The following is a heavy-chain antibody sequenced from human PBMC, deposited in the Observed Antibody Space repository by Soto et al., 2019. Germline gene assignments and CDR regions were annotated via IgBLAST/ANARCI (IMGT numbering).Heavy chain of an antibody. D-gene: IGHD2-15*01. CDR2: IKQDGSEK. Sequence: EVQLVESGGGLVQPGGSLRLSCAASGFTFSSYWMSWVRQAPGKGLEWVANIKQDGSEKYYVDSVKGPFTISRDNAKNSLYLQMNSLRAEDTAVYYCARERGRYCSGGSCSRGDYWGQGTLVTVSS. V-gene: IGHV3-7*05. CDR3: ARERGRYCSGGSCSRGDY. J-gene: IGHJ4*02. CDR1: GFTFSSYW.